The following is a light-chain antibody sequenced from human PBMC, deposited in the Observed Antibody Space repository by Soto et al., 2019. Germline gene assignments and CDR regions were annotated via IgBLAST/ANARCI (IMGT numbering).Light chain of an antibody. CDR3: QQSYSTSWT. Sequence: DIQMAQSPSSLSASVGDRVTITCRASQSISSYLNWYQQKPGKAPKLLIYAASSLQSGVPSRFSGSGSGTDFTLTISSLQPEEFATYYCQQSYSTSWTFGQGTKLDIK. J-gene: IGKJ1*01. CDR2: AAS. CDR1: QSISSY. V-gene: IGKV1-39*01.